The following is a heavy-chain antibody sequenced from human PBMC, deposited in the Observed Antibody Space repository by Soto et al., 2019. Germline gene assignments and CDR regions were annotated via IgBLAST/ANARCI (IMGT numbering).Heavy chain of an antibody. D-gene: IGHD3-3*01. J-gene: IGHJ3*02. Sequence: QITLKESGPTLVKPTQTLTLTCTFSGFSLSTSGVGVGWIRQPPGKALEWLALIYWDDDKRYRPSLTSRLTITKDTSKKQVVLTMTHMDPVDTATYYCARNTIFGVLYAFDIWGQGTMVTVSS. CDR2: IYWDDDK. CDR1: GFSLSTSGVG. V-gene: IGHV2-5*02. CDR3: ARNTIFGVLYAFDI.